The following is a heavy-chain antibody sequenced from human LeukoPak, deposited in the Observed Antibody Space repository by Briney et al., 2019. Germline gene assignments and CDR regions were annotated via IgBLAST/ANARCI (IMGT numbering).Heavy chain of an antibody. CDR3: ARAVGDSGSY. Sequence: GRSLRLSCAASGFTFSSYSMNWVRQAPGKGLEWVSSISSSSSYIYYADSVKGRFTISRDNAKNSLYLQMNSLRAEDTAVYYCARAVGDSGSYWGQGTLVTVSS. CDR2: ISSSSSYI. D-gene: IGHD1-26*01. V-gene: IGHV3-21*01. J-gene: IGHJ4*02. CDR1: GFTFSSYS.